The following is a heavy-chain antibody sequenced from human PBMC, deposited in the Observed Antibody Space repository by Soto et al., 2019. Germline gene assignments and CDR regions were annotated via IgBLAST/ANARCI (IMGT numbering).Heavy chain of an antibody. J-gene: IGHJ4*02. CDR1: GGSIRSCY. Sequence: XXTLSRDFSVSGGSIRSCYWSWIRQPPGKGLEWIGYIYYSGSTNYSPSLKSRVTISVDTAKNQFSLKLSSATAVDTATYYCARGTITMVRGVTKFDYWGQGTLVTVSS. CDR3: ARGTITMVRGVTKFDY. D-gene: IGHD3-10*01. V-gene: IGHV4-59*01. CDR2: IYYSGST.